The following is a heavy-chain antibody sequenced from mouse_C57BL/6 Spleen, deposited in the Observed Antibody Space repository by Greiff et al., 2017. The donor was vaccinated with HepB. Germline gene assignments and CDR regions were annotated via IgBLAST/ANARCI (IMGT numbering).Heavy chain of an antibody. CDR1: GFTFSDYG. CDR3: SRRGLSTWYFDV. Sequence: EVKLMESGGGLVKPGGSLKLSCAASGFTFSDYGMHWVRQAPEKGMEWVAYISSGSSTIYYAYTVKGRFTMYRDNAKNTLFLQMTSLRSKDTAMYYCSRRGLSTWYFDVWGTGTTVTVSS. V-gene: IGHV5-17*01. J-gene: IGHJ1*03. CDR2: ISSGSSTI. D-gene: IGHD2-2*01.